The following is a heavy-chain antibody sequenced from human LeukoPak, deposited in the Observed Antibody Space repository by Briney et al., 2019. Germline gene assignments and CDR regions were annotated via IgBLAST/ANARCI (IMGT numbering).Heavy chain of an antibody. J-gene: IGHJ3*02. Sequence: ASVKVSCKASGYTFTGYYMHWVRQAPGQGLEWMGRINSNSGGTNYAQKFQGRVTMTRDTSISTAYMELSRLTSDDTAVYYCASLSWDYDFWSGYDGELFDIWGQGTMVTVSS. CDR3: ASLSWDYDFWSGYDGELFDI. CDR1: GYTFTGYY. V-gene: IGHV1-2*06. D-gene: IGHD3-3*01. CDR2: INSNSGGT.